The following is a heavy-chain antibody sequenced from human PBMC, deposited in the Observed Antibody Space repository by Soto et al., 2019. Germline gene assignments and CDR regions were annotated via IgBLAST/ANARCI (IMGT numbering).Heavy chain of an antibody. D-gene: IGHD2-2*01. CDR3: ARGRQYRRHYYSPYMDV. J-gene: IGHJ6*03. CDR2: INHSGST. Sequence: SETLSLTCAVYGGSFSGYYWSWIRQPPGKGLEWIGEINHSGSTNYNPSLKSRVTISVDTSKNQFSLKLSSVTAADTAVYYCARGRQYRRHYYSPYMDVWGKGTTVTVSS. V-gene: IGHV4-34*01. CDR1: GGSFSGYY.